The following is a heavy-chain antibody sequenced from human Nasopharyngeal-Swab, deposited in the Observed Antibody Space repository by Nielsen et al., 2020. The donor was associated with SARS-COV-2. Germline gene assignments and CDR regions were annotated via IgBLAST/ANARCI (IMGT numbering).Heavy chain of an antibody. CDR3: AGGSSNRYYFDY. CDR2: INPSGGST. J-gene: IGHJ4*02. V-gene: IGHV1-46*01. CDR1: GYTLTELS. Sequence: ASVKVSCKVSGYTLTELSMHWVRQAPGKGLEWMGIINPSGGSTSYAQKFQVRVTMTRDTSTSTVYMELSSLRSEDTAVYYCAGGSSNRYYFDYWGQGTLVTVSS. D-gene: IGHD2-2*01.